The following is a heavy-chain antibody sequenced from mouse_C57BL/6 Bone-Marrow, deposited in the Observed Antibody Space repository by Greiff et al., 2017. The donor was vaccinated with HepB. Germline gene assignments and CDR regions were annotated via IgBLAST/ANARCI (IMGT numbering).Heavy chain of an antibody. D-gene: IGHD2-1*01. V-gene: IGHV3-6*01. CDR2: ISYDGSN. CDR3: ARRDYGNAWFAY. CDR1: GYSITSGYY. J-gene: IGHJ3*01. Sequence: EVQRVESGPGLVKPSQSLSLTCSVTGYSITSGYYWNWIRQFPGNKLEWMGYISYDGSNNYNPSLKNRISITRDTSKNQFFLKLNSVTTEDTATYYCARRDYGNAWFAYWGQGTLVTVSA.